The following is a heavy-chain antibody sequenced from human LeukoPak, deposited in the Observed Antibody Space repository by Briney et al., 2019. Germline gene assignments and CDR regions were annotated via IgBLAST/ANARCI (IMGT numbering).Heavy chain of an antibody. Sequence: GGSLRLSCAASGFTFSNYGMDWVRQAPGKGLEWVAVIWYGESNKYYADSVKGRFTISRGNSKNTLYLQMNSLRAEDTAVYYCAKGATYCSSTSCPDAFDIWGQGTMVTVSS. V-gene: IGHV3-30*02. D-gene: IGHD2-2*01. CDR3: AKGATYCSSTSCPDAFDI. CDR2: IWYGESNK. J-gene: IGHJ3*02. CDR1: GFTFSNYG.